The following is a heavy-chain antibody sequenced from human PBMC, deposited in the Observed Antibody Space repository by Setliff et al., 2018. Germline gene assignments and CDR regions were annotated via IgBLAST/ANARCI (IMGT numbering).Heavy chain of an antibody. CDR3: TRGRGPRVVVAVPLDF. V-gene: IGHV1-18*01. CDR2: ISPYNGDA. D-gene: IGHD2-15*01. CDR1: GYNFITFG. Sequence: GASVKVSCKTSGYNFITFGVNWVRQVPGQGFEWMGWISPYNGDADYAQKFQGRVTLTTDTSTGTAYMELRALSSDDTAIYYCTRGRGPRVVVAVPLDFWGQGTLVTGS. J-gene: IGHJ4*02.